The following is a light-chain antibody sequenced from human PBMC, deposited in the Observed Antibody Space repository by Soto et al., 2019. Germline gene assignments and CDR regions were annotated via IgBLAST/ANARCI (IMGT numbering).Light chain of an antibody. Sequence: DTQMTQSPSSLSASVGDRVTITCRASQNINHYLNWYQHQPGKAPKLLIYGASSLQSGVPSRFSGGGSGTDFTLTITNLQPEDFATYYCQQSYTLPNTFGQGTNLEIK. J-gene: IGKJ2*01. CDR2: GAS. CDR3: QQSYTLPNT. CDR1: QNINHY. V-gene: IGKV1-39*01.